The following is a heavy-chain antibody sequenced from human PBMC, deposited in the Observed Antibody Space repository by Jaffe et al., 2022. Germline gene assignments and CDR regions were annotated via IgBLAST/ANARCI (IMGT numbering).Heavy chain of an antibody. CDR2: ISYDGSNK. J-gene: IGHJ3*02. V-gene: IGHV3-30*18. CDR3: AKGTANSGSGSYYIFPWDAFDI. D-gene: IGHD3-10*01. CDR1: GFTFSSYG. Sequence: QVQLVESGGGVVQPGRSLRLSCAASGFTFSSYGMHWVRQAPGKGLEWVAVISYDGSNKYYADSVKGRFTISRDNSKNTLYLQMNSLRAEDTAVYNCAKGTANSGSGSYYIFPWDAFDIWGQGTMVTVSS.